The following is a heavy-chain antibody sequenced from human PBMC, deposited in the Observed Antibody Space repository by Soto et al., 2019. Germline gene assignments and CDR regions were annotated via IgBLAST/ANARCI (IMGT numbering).Heavy chain of an antibody. CDR3: ARVEDRYSSGWYAFDI. Sequence: ASVKVSCKASGYTFTSYYMHWVRQAPGQGLEWMGWINANNGNTNYAQKHQGRVTMTTDTSTSTAYMELRSLRSDDTAVYYCARVEDRYSSGWYAFDIWGQGTMVTVSS. J-gene: IGHJ3*02. CDR2: INANNGNT. D-gene: IGHD6-19*01. V-gene: IGHV1-18*04. CDR1: GYTFTSYY.